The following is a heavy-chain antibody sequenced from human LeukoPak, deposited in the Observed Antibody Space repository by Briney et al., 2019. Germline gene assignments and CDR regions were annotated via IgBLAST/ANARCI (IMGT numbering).Heavy chain of an antibody. J-gene: IGHJ4*02. Sequence: ASVKVSCKASGYTFTGYYMHWVRQAPGQGLEWMGRINPNSGGTNYAQKFQGRVTMTGDTSISTAYMELSRLRSDDTAVYYCASIRFLEWLGEYYFDYWGQGTLVTVSS. CDR2: INPNSGGT. V-gene: IGHV1-2*06. D-gene: IGHD3-3*01. CDR3: ASIRFLEWLGEYYFDY. CDR1: GYTFTGYY.